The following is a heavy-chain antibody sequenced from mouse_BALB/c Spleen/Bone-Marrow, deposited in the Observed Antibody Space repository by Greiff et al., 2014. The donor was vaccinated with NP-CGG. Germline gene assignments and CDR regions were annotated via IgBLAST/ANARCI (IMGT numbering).Heavy chain of an antibody. CDR1: GFTFSDYY. V-gene: IGHV7-3*02. D-gene: IGHD2-12*01. CDR3: ARDRNNDIHWYLDV. Sequence: EVQGVESGGGLVLPGGSLRLSCATSGFTFSDYYMSWVRQPPGKALEWLGFIRNKAKGYTTEYIPSVKGRFTISKDNSQSMLYLQMNTLRAEDSATYYCARDRNNDIHWYLDVWGAGTTVTVSS. CDR2: IRNKAKGYTT. J-gene: IGHJ1*01.